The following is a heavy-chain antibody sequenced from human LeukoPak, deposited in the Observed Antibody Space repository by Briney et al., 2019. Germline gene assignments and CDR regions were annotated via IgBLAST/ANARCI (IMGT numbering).Heavy chain of an antibody. CDR1: GFTFSSYA. CDR2: ISGSGGST. V-gene: IGHV3-23*01. D-gene: IGHD2-2*01. J-gene: IGHJ6*03. CDR3: ARGRAMGASGNYYYYYYMDV. Sequence: PGGSLRLSCAASGFTFSSYAMSWVRQAPGKGLEWVSAISGSGGSTYYADSVKGRFTISRDNSKNTLYLQMNSLRAEDTAVYYCARGRAMGASGNYYYYYYMDVWGKGTTVTVSS.